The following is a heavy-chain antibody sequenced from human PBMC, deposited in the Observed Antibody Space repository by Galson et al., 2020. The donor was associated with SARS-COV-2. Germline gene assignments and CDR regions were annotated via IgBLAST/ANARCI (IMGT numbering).Heavy chain of an antibody. V-gene: IGHV3-23*01. CDR1: GFTFSNYA. J-gene: IGHJ6*02. CDR3: AKDAHGYFQDYVMAV. D-gene: IGHD5-12*01. Sequence: TGGYMRLSCAASGFTFSNYAMNWVRQAPGKGLEWVSTISGSGGVTYYADSVTGRFSLSRGNSKNTLYLQMHSLRVEDTAVYYCAKDAHGYFQDYVMAVWGQGTTVTVSS. CDR2: ISGSGGVT.